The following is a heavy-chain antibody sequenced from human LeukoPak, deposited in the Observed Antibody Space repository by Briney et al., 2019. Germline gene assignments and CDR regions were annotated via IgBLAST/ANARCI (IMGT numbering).Heavy chain of an antibody. CDR3: ARMIGDDAFDI. CDR1: GGSISSSSYY. Sequence: SETLSLTCTVSGGSISSSSYYWDWIRQPPGKGLEWIGTIYYSGTTYYNPSLKSRVTISVDTSRNQFSLKLSSVTATDTAVYYCARMIGDDAFDIWGQGTMVAVSS. J-gene: IGHJ3*02. CDR2: IYYSGTT. V-gene: IGHV4-39*01. D-gene: IGHD3-22*01.